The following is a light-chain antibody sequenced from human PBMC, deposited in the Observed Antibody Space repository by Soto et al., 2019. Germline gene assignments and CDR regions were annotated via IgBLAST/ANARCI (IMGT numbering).Light chain of an antibody. CDR2: DVS. J-gene: IGLJ1*01. CDR3: TPSTTDNPPFYV. V-gene: IGLV2-14*03. CDR1: RSDVGHYDY. Sequence: QSALTQPTSVSGSPGQSITISCTGTRSDVGHYDYVSWYQHHPGKAPKLIIYDVSSRPSGISNRFSGSKSGNTASLVISGLQTEDWADYYSTPSTTDNPPFYVFGPGTKGPV.